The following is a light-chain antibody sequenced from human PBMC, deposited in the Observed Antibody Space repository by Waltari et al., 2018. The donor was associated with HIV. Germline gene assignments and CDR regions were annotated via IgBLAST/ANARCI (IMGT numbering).Light chain of an antibody. CDR2: GVS. CDR3: QQYGSSPYT. Sequence: EIVLTQSPGPLSLSPGERATLSCRASQRVSSSYLAWYQQKPGQAPRLFIYGVSSRATGVPDRFSGSGSGTDFTLTISRLEPEDFAVYYCQQYGSSPYTFGQGTKLEIK. CDR1: QRVSSSY. V-gene: IGKV3-20*01. J-gene: IGKJ2*01.